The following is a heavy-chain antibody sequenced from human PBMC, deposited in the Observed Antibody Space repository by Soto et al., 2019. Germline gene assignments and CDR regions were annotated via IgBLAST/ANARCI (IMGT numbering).Heavy chain of an antibody. V-gene: IGHV4-39*01. CDR3: ASSFTSSHAFDL. D-gene: IGHD2-2*01. J-gene: IGHJ3*01. Sequence: QLQLQESGPGLVKPSETLSLTCTVSGGSISSSSYYWGWIRQPPGKGLEWIGSIYYSGNTYYNPSLKSRVTISVDTSKNQFSLKVSSVTAADTAVYYCASSFTSSHAFDLWGQGTMVTVSS. CDR1: GGSISSSSYY. CDR2: IYYSGNT.